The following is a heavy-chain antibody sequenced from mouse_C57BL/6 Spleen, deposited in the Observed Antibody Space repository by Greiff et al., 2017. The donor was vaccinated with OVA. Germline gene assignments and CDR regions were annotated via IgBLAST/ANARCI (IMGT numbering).Heavy chain of an antibody. J-gene: IGHJ2*01. Sequence: DVKLVESGGGLVKPGGSLKLSCAASGFTFSDYGMHWVRQAPEKGLEWVAYISSGSSTIYYADTVKGRFTISRDNAKNTLFLQMTSLRSEDTAMYYCAKNWDSSYYFDYWGQGTTLTVSS. CDR2: ISSGSSTI. CDR1: GFTFSDYG. CDR3: AKNWDSSYYFDY. V-gene: IGHV5-17*01. D-gene: IGHD4-1*01.